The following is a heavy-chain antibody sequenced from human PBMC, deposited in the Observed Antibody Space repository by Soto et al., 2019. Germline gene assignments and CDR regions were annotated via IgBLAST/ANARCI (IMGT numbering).Heavy chain of an antibody. CDR2: IWHDGNRK. CDR3: VRDSGLYGLDV. Sequence: QMQLVESGGGVVQPGRSRRLSCVVSGFTFSTYGMHWVRQAPGKGLEWVAVIWHDGNRKYYVDSVKGRFTISRDDSENTLHLQMNSLRVEDTAVYYCVRDSGLYGLDVWGQGTTVTVSS. D-gene: IGHD3-10*01. V-gene: IGHV3-33*01. CDR1: GFTFSTYG. J-gene: IGHJ6*02.